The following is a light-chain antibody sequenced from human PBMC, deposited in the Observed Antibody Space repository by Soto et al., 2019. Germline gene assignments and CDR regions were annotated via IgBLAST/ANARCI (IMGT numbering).Light chain of an antibody. J-gene: IGKJ5*01. V-gene: IGKV1-5*01. Sequence: DIQMTQSPSTLSASVGDRFTITFRASQSISSWLAWYPQKPGKAPKLLIYAASTLQSGVPSRFSGSGSGTEFTLTISSLQPDDSATYYCRQHDSYPITFGQGTRLEI. CDR3: RQHDSYPIT. CDR2: AAS. CDR1: QSISSW.